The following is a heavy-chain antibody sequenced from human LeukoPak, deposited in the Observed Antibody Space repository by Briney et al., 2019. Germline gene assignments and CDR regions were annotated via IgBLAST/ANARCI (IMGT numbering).Heavy chain of an antibody. CDR3: ATDPMRYCSGGSCYSVDY. D-gene: IGHD2-15*01. CDR1: GYPLTEIS. J-gene: IGHJ4*02. V-gene: IGHV1-24*01. CDR2: FDPEDGET. Sequence: GASVKLSCKVSGYPLTEISMHWCRQAPGKGPERMGDFDPEDGETIYAQKFQGRVTMTEDTSTDTAYMELSSLRSEDTAVYYCATDPMRYCSGGSCYSVDYWGQGTLVTVSS.